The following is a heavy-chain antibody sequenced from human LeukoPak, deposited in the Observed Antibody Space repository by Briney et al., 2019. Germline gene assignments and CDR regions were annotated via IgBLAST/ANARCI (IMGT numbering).Heavy chain of an antibody. D-gene: IGHD5-12*01. V-gene: IGHV3-48*01. Sequence: GGSLRLSCAASGFTFSTYSMKWVRQAPGKGREGVSYISDSGAMYYADSVRGRFTISRENAQNSLFLQMNSLRAEDTPVYYCARDGGYRGYDADCWGQGTLVTVSS. CDR3: ARDGGYRGYDADC. CDR2: ISDSGAM. J-gene: IGHJ4*02. CDR1: GFTFSTYS.